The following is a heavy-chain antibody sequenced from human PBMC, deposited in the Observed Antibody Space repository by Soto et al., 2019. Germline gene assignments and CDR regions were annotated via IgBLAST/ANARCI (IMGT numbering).Heavy chain of an antibody. CDR3: ARDECSGGSCPYRYYYYYYMDV. CDR1: GFTFSSYW. D-gene: IGHD2-15*01. J-gene: IGHJ6*03. Sequence: EVQLVESGGGLVQPGGSLRLSCAASGFTFSSYWMSWVRQAPGKGLEWVANIKQDGSEKYYVDSVKGRFTISRDNAKNSLYLQMNSLRAEDTAVYYCARDECSGGSCPYRYYYYYYMDVWGKGTTVTVSS. CDR2: IKQDGSEK. V-gene: IGHV3-7*01.